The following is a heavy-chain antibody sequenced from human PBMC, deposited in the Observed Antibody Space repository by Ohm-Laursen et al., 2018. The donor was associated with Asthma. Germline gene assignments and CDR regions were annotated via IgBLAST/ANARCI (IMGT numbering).Heavy chain of an antibody. Sequence: SLRLSCAASGFTFNKHHMTWVRQAPGKGLEWVSAIDGSGGRTYYADSVKGRFTISRDNPRNTLYLQMNSLRAEGTAVYYCAKDLLYDSSGYYFAWGQGTLVTVSS. CDR3: AKDLLYDSSGYYFA. CDR1: GFTFNKHH. V-gene: IGHV3-23*01. CDR2: IDGSGGRT. J-gene: IGHJ5*02. D-gene: IGHD3-22*01.